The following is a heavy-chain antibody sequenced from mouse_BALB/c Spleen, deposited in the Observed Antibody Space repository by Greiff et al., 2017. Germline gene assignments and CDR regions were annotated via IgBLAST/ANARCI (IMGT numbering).Heavy chain of an antibody. V-gene: IGHV5-17*02. CDR1: GFTFSSFG. J-gene: IGHJ2*01. CDR3: ARNWAGFDY. D-gene: IGHD4-1*01. Sequence: EVQGVESGGGLVQPGGSRKLSCAASGFTFSSFGMHWVRQAPEKGLEWVAYISSGSSTIYYADTVMGRFTISRDNPKNTLYLQMTRLRSEDAAMYDCARNWAGFDYWGQGTAGTVSS. CDR2: ISSGSSTI.